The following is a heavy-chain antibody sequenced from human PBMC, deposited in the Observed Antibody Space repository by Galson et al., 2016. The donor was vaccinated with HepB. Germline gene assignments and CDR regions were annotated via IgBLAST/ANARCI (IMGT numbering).Heavy chain of an antibody. J-gene: IGHJ4*02. CDR3: AREADFYDSTGYFPPFAY. V-gene: IGHV3-48*03. CDR2: ISISGSTV. CDR1: GFTFSRYN. D-gene: IGHD3-22*01. Sequence: SLRLPCAGSGFTFSRYNMNWVRQAPGKGLEWLEDISISGSTVYYADSVKGRFTISRDNDKNSVYLQMDSLRDEDTAVYYCAREADFYDSTGYFPPFAYWGQGILVTVSS.